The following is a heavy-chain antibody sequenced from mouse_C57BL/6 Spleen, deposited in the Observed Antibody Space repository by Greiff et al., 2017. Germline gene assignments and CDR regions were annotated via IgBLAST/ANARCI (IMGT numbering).Heavy chain of an antibody. D-gene: IGHD1-1*01. Sequence: QVQLQQPGAELVRPGTSVKLSCKASGYTFTSYWMHWVKQRPGQGLEWIGVIDPSDSYTNYKQKFKGKATLTVDTSSSTAYMQLSSLTSEDSAVYYCASSYPYYFDYWGQGTTLTVSS. CDR3: ASSYPYYFDY. J-gene: IGHJ2*01. V-gene: IGHV1-59*01. CDR2: IDPSDSYT. CDR1: GYTFTSYW.